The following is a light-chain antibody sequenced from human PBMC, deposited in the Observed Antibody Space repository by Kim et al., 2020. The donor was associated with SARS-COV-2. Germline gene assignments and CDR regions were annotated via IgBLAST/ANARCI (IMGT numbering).Light chain of an antibody. CDR2: DAS. J-gene: IGKJ4*01. CDR1: QSLGNW. V-gene: IGKV1-5*01. CDR3: QQYNDYPLT. Sequence: DIKLTQSPSTLSASVGDRVTITCRASQSLGNWLAWYQQKPGKTPNLLIYDASSLESGVPSRFSGSGSATEFTLTISSLQPDDFATYYCQQYNDYPLTFGGGTKVDIK.